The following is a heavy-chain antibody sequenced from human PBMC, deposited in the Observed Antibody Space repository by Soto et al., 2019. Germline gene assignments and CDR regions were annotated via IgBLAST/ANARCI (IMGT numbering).Heavy chain of an antibody. J-gene: IGHJ6*02. CDR2: IIPIFGTA. Sequence: QVQLVQSGAEVKKPGSSVKVSCKASGGTFSSYAISWVRQAPGQGLEWMGGIIPIFGTANYAQKFQGRVTITADESTSTAYMELSSLRSEDTAVYYCARGLGYCSSTSCYSTRNYYYYGMDVWGQGNTVTVSS. V-gene: IGHV1-69*01. CDR3: ARGLGYCSSTSCYSTRNYYYYGMDV. D-gene: IGHD2-2*01. CDR1: GGTFSSYA.